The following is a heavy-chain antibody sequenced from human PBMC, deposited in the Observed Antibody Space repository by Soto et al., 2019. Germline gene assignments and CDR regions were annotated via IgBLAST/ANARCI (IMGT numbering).Heavy chain of an antibody. J-gene: IGHJ5*02. CDR2: MNPNSGNT. CDR1: GYTFTSYD. V-gene: IGHV1-8*01. Sequence: QVQLVQSGAAVKKPGASVKVSCKTSGYTFTSYDINWVRQATGQGLEWMGWMNPNSGNTGYAQKFKGRVTMTRNTSVSTAYMEKRRLRSEDTAVKYCARGGWGIVLMVHENQGSWFAPWVQGTLVTVSS. D-gene: IGHD2-8*01. CDR3: ARGGWGIVLMVHENQGSWFAP.